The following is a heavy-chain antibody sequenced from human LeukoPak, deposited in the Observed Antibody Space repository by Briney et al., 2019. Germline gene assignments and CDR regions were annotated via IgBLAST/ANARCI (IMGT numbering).Heavy chain of an antibody. CDR2: INHDGSST. J-gene: IGHJ6*03. V-gene: IGHV3-74*01. CDR1: GFTFTTFW. D-gene: IGHD2-2*01. CDR3: AKDPEYCSSTRCYGDYYYYMDV. Sequence: GGSLRLSCATSGFTFTTFWMHWVRQAPGKGLVWVSRINHDGSSTNYADSVKGRFTISRDNAKNTVYLQMNSLRAEDTAIYYCAKDPEYCSSTRCYGDYYYYMDVWGKGTTVTISS.